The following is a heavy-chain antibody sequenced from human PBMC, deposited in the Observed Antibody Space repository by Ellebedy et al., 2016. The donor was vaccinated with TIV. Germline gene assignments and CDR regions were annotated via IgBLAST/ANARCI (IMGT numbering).Heavy chain of an antibody. V-gene: IGHV3-30*18. CDR3: AKDHEWAGFMAVDYGMDV. J-gene: IGHJ6*02. CDR2: ISFDGKRI. CDR1: GFTFSNYA. D-gene: IGHD1-26*01. Sequence: GESLKISXAASGFTFSNYAMSWVRQAPGKGLEWVANISFDGKRIAYAASVKGRFTISRENSMNTVYLQMNSLRGEDTAQYYCAKDHEWAGFMAVDYGMDVWGQGTTVTVSS.